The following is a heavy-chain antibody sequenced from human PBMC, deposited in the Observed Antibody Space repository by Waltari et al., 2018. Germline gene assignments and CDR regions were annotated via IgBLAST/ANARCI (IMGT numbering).Heavy chain of an antibody. CDR1: GGSISSYY. D-gene: IGHD6-13*01. Sequence: QVQLQESGPGLVKPSETLSLTCTVSGGSISSYYWSCIRQPAGKGLEWIGRIYTSGSTNYNPSLKSRVTMSVDTSKNQFSLKLSSVTAADTAVYYCASLIYSSSWALFDYWGQGTLVTVSS. V-gene: IGHV4-4*07. J-gene: IGHJ4*02. CDR3: ASLIYSSSWALFDY. CDR2: IYTSGST.